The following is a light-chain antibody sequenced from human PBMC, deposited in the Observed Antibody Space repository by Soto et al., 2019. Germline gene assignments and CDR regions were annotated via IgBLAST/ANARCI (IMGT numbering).Light chain of an antibody. CDR3: MQALQTPLT. CDR1: HSLLHSNGYNY. CDR2: LGS. V-gene: IGKV2-28*01. J-gene: IGKJ4*01. Sequence: DIVMTHSPLSLPVTPGEAAAVSCRSSHSLLHSNGYNYLDWYLQKPGQSPQLLIYLGSNRASGVPDRFSGSGSGTDFTLKISRVEAEDVGVYYCMQALQTPLTFGGGTKVDIK.